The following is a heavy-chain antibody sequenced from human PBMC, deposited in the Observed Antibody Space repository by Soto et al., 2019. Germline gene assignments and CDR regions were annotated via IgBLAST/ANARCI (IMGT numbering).Heavy chain of an antibody. V-gene: IGHV3-30*18. CDR2: VAPNGRHT. Sequence: VQLVESGGGVVQPGRSLRLSCAASGFTFSDYAMHWVRQAPGKGLEWVAVVAPNGRHTHYADSVKGRFTISRDSSKNTVSLEMTSLRAEYTAVYYCAKGGRQWLVTSDFNYWGQGALVTVSS. J-gene: IGHJ4*02. CDR1: GFTFSDYA. D-gene: IGHD6-19*01. CDR3: AKGGRQWLVTSDFNY.